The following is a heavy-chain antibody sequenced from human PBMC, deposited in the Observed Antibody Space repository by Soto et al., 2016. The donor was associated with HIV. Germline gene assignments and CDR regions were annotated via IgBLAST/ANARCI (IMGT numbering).Heavy chain of an antibody. CDR2: ISRSSTYI. D-gene: IGHD6-13*01. J-gene: IGHJ4*02. V-gene: IGHV3-21*01. CDR1: EFTFRTYS. Sequence: EVQLVESGGGLVKPGESLRLSCTGSEFTFRTYSMNWVRQAPGKGLEWVSSISRSSTYIYYADSVKGRFTISRDNAKNLLYLQMNSLRAEDTAVCYCARAETYSSSYQDWGQGTLVTVSS. CDR3: ARAETYSSSYQD.